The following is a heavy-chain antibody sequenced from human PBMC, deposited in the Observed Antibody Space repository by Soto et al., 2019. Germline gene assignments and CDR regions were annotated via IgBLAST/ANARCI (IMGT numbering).Heavy chain of an antibody. CDR2: ISSSSSYT. Sequence: GGSLRLSCAASGFTFSDYYMSWIRQAPGKGLERISHISSSSSYTNYADTVKGQYTISGDNDKKSLNLKMNSLRAEDTAVYHCARVRDGYNVYFDYWGQGTLVTVSS. J-gene: IGHJ4*02. V-gene: IGHV3-11*06. CDR1: GFTFSDYY. CDR3: ARVRDGYNVYFDY. D-gene: IGHD5-12*01.